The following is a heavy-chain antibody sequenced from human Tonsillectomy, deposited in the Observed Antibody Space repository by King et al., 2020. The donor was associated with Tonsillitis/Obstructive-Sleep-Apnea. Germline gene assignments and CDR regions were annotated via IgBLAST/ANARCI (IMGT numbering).Heavy chain of an antibody. D-gene: IGHD2-2*01. J-gene: IGHJ6*02. V-gene: IGHV4-31*03. CDR3: ARSTGGYCSSTRCLYYYYGMDV. CDR2: IYYSGST. Sequence: VQLQESGPGLVKPSQTLSLTCTVSGGSISSGGYYWRWIRQHPGKCLEWIGYIYYSGSTYYNPSLKSRVTISVDTSKNQFSLKLSSVTAADTAVYYCARSTGGYCSSTRCLYYYYGMDVWGQGTTVTVSS. CDR1: GGSISSGGYY.